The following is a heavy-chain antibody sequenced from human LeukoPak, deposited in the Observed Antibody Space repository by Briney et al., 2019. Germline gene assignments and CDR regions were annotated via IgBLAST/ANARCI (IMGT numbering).Heavy chain of an antibody. CDR1: GYTFTSYG. CDR2: INPKSGAT. Sequence: ASVKVSCKASGYTFTSYGISWVRQAPGQGLEWMGWINPKSGATTYAQKFQDRVTLTRDTSINTAYMDLSGLTSDDTAVFYCAKGATEGYYYYYGLDVWGQGTTVTVSS. CDR3: AKGATEGYYYYYGLDV. V-gene: IGHV1-2*02. J-gene: IGHJ6*02.